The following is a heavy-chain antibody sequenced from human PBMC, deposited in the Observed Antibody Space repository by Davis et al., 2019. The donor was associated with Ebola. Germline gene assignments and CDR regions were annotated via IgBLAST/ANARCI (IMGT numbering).Heavy chain of an antibody. Sequence: GESLKISCAASGFTFSDHYMDWVRQAPGKGLEWVGRTRNKANSYTTEYAASVKGRFTISRDDSKNSLYLQMNSLKTEDTAVYYCARVTTYYDYIWGSYHTHYYFDYWGQGTLVTVSS. CDR3: ARVTTYYDYIWGSYHTHYYFDY. CDR1: GFTFSDHY. D-gene: IGHD3-16*02. V-gene: IGHV3-72*01. J-gene: IGHJ4*02. CDR2: TRNKANSYTT.